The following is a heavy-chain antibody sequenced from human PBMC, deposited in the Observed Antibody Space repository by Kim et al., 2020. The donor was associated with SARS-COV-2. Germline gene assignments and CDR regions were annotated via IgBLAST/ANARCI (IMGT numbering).Heavy chain of an antibody. CDR3: AREHLIRDYDFWRGYLDY. V-gene: IGHV3-30*07. J-gene: IGHJ4*02. Sequence: KGRFTISRDNSKNTRYMQMNSLRAEDTAVYYCAREHLIRDYDFWRGYLDYWGKGTLVTVSS. D-gene: IGHD3-3*01.